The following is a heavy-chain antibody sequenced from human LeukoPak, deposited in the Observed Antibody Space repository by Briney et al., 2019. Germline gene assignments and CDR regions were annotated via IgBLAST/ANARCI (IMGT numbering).Heavy chain of an antibody. CDR3: AREKVAGAFDY. D-gene: IGHD6-19*01. V-gene: IGHV3-11*01. CDR1: GFTFSEYY. Sequence: GGSLRVSCATSGFTFSEYYMSWIRQAPGKGLEWVSDISSSGDIKSYADSVKGRFTISSDNGKQSLHLQMNSLRPEDTAVYYCAREKVAGAFDYWGQGALVTVSS. CDR2: ISSSGDIK. J-gene: IGHJ4*02.